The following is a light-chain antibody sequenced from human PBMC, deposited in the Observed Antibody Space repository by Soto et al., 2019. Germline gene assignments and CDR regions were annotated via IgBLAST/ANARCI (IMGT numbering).Light chain of an antibody. J-gene: IGKJ1*01. CDR2: GAS. CDR3: QHYSNRPRT. Sequence: EIVMTQSPATLSVSPGERATLSCRASQSVSSNLAWYQQKPGQAPRLLIYGASTRATGIPARFSGSGSGTEFTLTISSLKSEDFAVYYCQHYSNRPRTFGQGTKVEIK. V-gene: IGKV3-15*01. CDR1: QSVSSN.